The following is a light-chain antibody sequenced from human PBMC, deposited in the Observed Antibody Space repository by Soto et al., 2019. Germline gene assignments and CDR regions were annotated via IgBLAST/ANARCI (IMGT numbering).Light chain of an antibody. CDR3: QAWVTGIGV. Sequence: QLVLTQSPSASASLGASVKLTCTLSSGHSRNAIAWHQQQPEKGPRYLMKINSDGSHIKGDEIPDRFSCSSSGAERYLTISSLQSEDEADYYCQAWVTGIGVFGGGTKLTVL. J-gene: IGLJ2*01. CDR2: INSDGSH. CDR1: SGHSRNA. V-gene: IGLV4-69*01.